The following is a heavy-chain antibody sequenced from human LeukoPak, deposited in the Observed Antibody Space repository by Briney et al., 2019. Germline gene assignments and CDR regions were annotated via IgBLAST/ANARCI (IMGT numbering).Heavy chain of an antibody. CDR1: GYRFTSYG. V-gene: IGHV1-18*01. CDR3: ARGGDGDILTGLVFDY. CDR2: ISAYNGNT. D-gene: IGHD3-9*01. J-gene: IGHJ4*02. Sequence: ASVKVSCKASGYRFTSYGISWVRQAPGQGLEWMGWISAYNGNTNYAQKLQGRVTMTTDTSTSTAYMELRSLKSDDTAVYYCARGGDGDILTGLVFDYWGQGTLVTVSS.